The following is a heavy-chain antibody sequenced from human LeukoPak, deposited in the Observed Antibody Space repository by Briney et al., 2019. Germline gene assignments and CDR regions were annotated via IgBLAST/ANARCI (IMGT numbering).Heavy chain of an antibody. V-gene: IGHV3-74*01. CDR3: VRDMFGGRDY. J-gene: IGHJ4*02. D-gene: IGHD3-10*02. CDR1: GFTFDDYG. CDR2: INEDGSAT. Sequence: GGSLRLSCAASGFTFDDYGMSWVRQAPGKGLVWVSRINEDGSATSNADSVKGRFTISRDNAKNALYLQMNSLRAEDTAVYYCVRDMFGGRDYWGQGTLVTVSS.